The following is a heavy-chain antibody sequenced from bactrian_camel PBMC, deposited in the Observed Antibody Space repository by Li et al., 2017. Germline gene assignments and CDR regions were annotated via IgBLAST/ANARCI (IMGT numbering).Heavy chain of an antibody. J-gene: IGHJ4*01. CDR1: GYTYSAMC. CDR2: SYCSGGT. Sequence: QVQLVESGRRSVQAGRSLRLSCAASGYTYSAMCMSWFRQAPGKEREGVASYCSGGTKYADSVKGRFTIVHDNAKNTLSLQMNNLKPDDTAVYYCTRSYFGASHNTFAFWGQGTQVTVS. D-gene: IGHD1*01. V-gene: IGHV3S53*01. CDR3: TRSYFGASHNTFAF.